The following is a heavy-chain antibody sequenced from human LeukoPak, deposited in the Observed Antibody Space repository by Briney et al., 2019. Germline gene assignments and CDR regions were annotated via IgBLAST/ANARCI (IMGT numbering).Heavy chain of an antibody. CDR2: INHSGST. V-gene: IGHV4-34*01. CDR3: ARAQIVVVYYYYYGMDV. CDR1: GGSFSGYY. J-gene: IGHJ6*02. D-gene: IGHD3-22*01. Sequence: PSETQSLTCAVYGGSFSGYYWSWIRQPPGKGLEWIGEINHSGSTNYNPSLKSRVTISVDTSKNQFSLKLSSVTAADTAVYYCARAQIVVVYYYYYGMDVWGQGTTVTVSS.